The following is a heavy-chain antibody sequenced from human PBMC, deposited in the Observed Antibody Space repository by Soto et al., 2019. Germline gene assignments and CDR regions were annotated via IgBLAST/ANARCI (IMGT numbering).Heavy chain of an antibody. D-gene: IGHD5-12*01. V-gene: IGHV4-31*03. Sequence: QVQLQESGPGLVKPSQTLSLTCTVSGGSISSGGYYWSWIRQHPGKGLEWIGYIYYSGSTYYNPSLQSRVTISVDTSKNQFSLKLSSVTAADTAVYYCARDFLPRSRYSGYGGFDPWGQGTLVTVSS. CDR1: GGSISSGGYY. CDR3: ARDFLPRSRYSGYGGFDP. CDR2: IYYSGST. J-gene: IGHJ5*02.